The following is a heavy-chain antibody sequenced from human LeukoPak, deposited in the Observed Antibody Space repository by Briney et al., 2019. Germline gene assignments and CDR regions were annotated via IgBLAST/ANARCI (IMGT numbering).Heavy chain of an antibody. CDR1: GFTFSSYA. Sequence: GGSLRLSCAASGFTFSSYAMSWVRQAPGKGLEWVSAISGSGGSAYYADSVKGRFTISRDNSKNTLYLQMNSLRAEDTAVYYCAKDLVVTGRFDYWGQGTLVTVSS. J-gene: IGHJ4*02. CDR2: ISGSGGSA. CDR3: AKDLVVTGRFDY. D-gene: IGHD2-21*02. V-gene: IGHV3-23*01.